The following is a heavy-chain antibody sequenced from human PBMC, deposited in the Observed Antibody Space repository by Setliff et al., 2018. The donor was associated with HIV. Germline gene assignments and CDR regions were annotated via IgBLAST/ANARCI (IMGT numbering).Heavy chain of an antibody. CDR3: AKAFGYCSGGSCPVLMDV. CDR1: GFTFTDYI. Sequence: PGGSLRLSCAGSGFTFTDYIMHWVRQVPGKGLVWVSRINSDGSDTRYADSVKGRFTISRDNAKNTLYLQMNSLGAKDAAVYYCAKAFGYCSGGSCPVLMDVWGKGTTVTVSS. CDR2: INSDGSDT. D-gene: IGHD2-15*01. J-gene: IGHJ6*03. V-gene: IGHV3-74*01.